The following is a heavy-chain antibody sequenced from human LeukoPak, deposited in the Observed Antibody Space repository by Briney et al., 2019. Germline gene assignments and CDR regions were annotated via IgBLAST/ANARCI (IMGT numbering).Heavy chain of an antibody. CDR2: ISDSGGST. CDR1: GFTFANYA. CDR3: VTDQRWLQLTTWIDY. J-gene: IGHJ4*02. Sequence: GGSLRLSCAASGFTFANYAMSWVRQAPGKGLEWVSGISDSGGSTYYADSVKGRFTISRDNSKNTLFLQMNSLRAEDTAVYYCVTDQRWLQLTTWIDYWGQGTLVTVSS. D-gene: IGHD5-24*01. V-gene: IGHV3-23*01.